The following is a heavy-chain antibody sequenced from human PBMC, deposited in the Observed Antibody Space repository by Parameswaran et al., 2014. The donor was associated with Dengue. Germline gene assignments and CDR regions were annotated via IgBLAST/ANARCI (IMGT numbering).Heavy chain of an antibody. CDR2: IYYSGST. Sequence: PGKGLEWIGYIYYSGSTNYNPSLKSRVTISVDTSKNQFSLKLSSVTAADTAVYYCARRGTPYYYGSGRHGMDVWGQGTTVTVSS. CDR3: ARRGTPYYYGSGRHGMDV. V-gene: IGHV4-59*08. D-gene: IGHD3-10*01. J-gene: IGHJ6*02.